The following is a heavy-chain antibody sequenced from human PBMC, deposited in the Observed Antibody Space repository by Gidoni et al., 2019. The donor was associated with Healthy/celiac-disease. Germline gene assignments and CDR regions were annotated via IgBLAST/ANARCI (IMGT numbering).Heavy chain of an antibody. CDR3: ARVGVWGAVAGTDFDY. D-gene: IGHD6-19*01. J-gene: IGHJ4*02. CDR1: GFTFRSYE. CDR2: ISSSGSTI. Sequence: EVQLVESGGGLVQPGGSLRLSCAAFGFTFRSYERNWVRQAPGKGLEWFSYISSSGSTIYYADSVKGRFTISRDNAKNSLYLQMNSLRAEDTAVYYCARVGVWGAVAGTDFDYWGQGTLVTVSS. V-gene: IGHV3-48*03.